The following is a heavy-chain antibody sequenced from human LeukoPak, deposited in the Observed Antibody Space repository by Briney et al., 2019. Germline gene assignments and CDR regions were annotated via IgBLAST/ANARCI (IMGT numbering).Heavy chain of an antibody. CDR3: ARDATAVAGGLRAFDI. J-gene: IGHJ3*02. CDR1: GGFISSSSYY. CDR2: IYYSGST. Sequence: SETLSLTCTVSGGFISSSSYYWGWIRQPPGKGLEWIGSIYYSGSTYYNPSLKSRVTISVDTSKNQFSLKLSSVTAADTAVYYCARDATAVAGGLRAFDIWGQGTMVTVSS. V-gene: IGHV4-39*07. D-gene: IGHD6-19*01.